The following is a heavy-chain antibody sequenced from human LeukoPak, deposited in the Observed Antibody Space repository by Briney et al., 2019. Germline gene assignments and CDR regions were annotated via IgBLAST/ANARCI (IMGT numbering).Heavy chain of an antibody. Sequence: GTLRLSCAASGFTFSSYWMSWVRQAPGKGLEWVANIKQDGSEKYYVDSVKGRFTISRDNAKNSLYLQMNSLRAEDTAVYYCARDGGQSGYDYYFDYWGQGTLVTVSS. CDR3: ARDGGQSGYDYYFDY. V-gene: IGHV3-7*01. CDR1: GFTFSSYW. D-gene: IGHD5-12*01. J-gene: IGHJ4*02. CDR2: IKQDGSEK.